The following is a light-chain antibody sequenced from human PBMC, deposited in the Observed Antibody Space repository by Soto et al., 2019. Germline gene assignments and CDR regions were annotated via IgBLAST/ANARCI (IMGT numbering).Light chain of an antibody. V-gene: IGKV3-20*01. CDR2: GAS. CDR3: KQFGTSHLYT. Sequence: ESVLTQSQGTLSLSPGERVTLSCRASQTFGSTYLAWYQQRPGQSPRLLIYGASRRASGIPDRFRVSGSGTDFTLTISRLEPEDFAVYYCKQFGTSHLYTFGQGTKLEIQ. J-gene: IGKJ2*01. CDR1: QTFGSTY.